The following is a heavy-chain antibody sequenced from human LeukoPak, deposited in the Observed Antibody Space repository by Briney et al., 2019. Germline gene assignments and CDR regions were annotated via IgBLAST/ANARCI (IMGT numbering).Heavy chain of an antibody. CDR3: ARDLYSDDAFDI. CDR2: IIPILGIA. J-gene: IGHJ3*02. CDR1: GGTFSSYA. D-gene: IGHD4-11*01. Sequence: ASVKVSCKASGGTFSSYAISWVRQAPGQGLEWMGRIIPILGIANYAQKFQSRVTITADKSTSTAYMELSSLGSEDTAVYYCARDLYSDDAFDIWGQGTMVTVSS. V-gene: IGHV1-69*04.